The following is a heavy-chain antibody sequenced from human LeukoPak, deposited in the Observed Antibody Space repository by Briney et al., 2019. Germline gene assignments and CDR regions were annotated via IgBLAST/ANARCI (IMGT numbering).Heavy chain of an antibody. V-gene: IGHV3-23*01. CDR2: ITRGGGT. J-gene: IGHJ4*02. D-gene: IGHD3-3*01. CDR3: VRGITTPDC. CDR1: GFTFSSYA. Sequence: GGSLRLSCAASGFTFSSYAMTWVRQAPGKGLEWVSGITRGGGTYYADSVKGRFTISRDNSKNTLYLQMSSLRAEDTAVYYCVRGITTPDCWGQGKLVTVSS.